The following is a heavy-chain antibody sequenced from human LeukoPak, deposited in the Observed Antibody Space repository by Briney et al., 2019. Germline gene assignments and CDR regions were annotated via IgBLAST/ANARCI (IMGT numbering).Heavy chain of an antibody. CDR2: ISSSSSYI. CDR1: GFTLSSYS. D-gene: IGHD6-19*01. V-gene: IGHV3-21*01. Sequence: MTGGPLRLSCAASGFTLSSYSMTWVRQAPGKGLEWVSSISSSSSYIYYADSVKGRFTISRDNAKNSLYLQMNSLRAEDTAVYYCALDVTVAGGYWGQGTLVTVSS. J-gene: IGHJ4*02. CDR3: ALDVTVAGGY.